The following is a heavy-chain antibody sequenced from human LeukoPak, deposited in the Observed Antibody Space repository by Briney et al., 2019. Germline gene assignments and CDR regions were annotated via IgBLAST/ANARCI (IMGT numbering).Heavy chain of an antibody. CDR1: GYTFTSYY. CDR3: ARDPTYYYDSSGCFDY. V-gene: IGHV1-46*01. CDR2: INPSGGST. Sequence: GASVKVSRKASGYTFTSYYMHWVRQAPGQGLEWMGIINPSGGSTSYAQKFQGRVTMTRDTSTSTVYMELSSLRSEDTAVYCCARDPTYYYDSSGCFDYWGQGTLVTVSS. J-gene: IGHJ4*02. D-gene: IGHD3-22*01.